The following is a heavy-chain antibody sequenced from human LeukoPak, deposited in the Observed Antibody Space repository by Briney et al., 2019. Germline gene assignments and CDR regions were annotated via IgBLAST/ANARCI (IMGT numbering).Heavy chain of an antibody. CDR3: AREDLGYCSGGSCYDPPAFDY. CDR2: IWYDGSNK. Sequence: GGSLRLSCAASGFTFSSYGMHWVRQAPGKGLEWVAVIWYDGSNKYYADSVKGRFTISRDNAKNSLYLQMNSLRAEDTAVYYCAREDLGYCSGGSCYDPPAFDYWGQGTLVTVSS. V-gene: IGHV3-33*01. CDR1: GFTFSSYG. D-gene: IGHD2-15*01. J-gene: IGHJ4*02.